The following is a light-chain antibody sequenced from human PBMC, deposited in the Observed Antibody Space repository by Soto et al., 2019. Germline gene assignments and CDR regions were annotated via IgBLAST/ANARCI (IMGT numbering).Light chain of an antibody. CDR2: GAS. V-gene: IGKV3-20*01. Sequence: EIVLTQSPGTLSLSPGERATLSCRASQSVSSSYLAWYQQKPGQAPRLLIYGASSRATGIPDRFSGSGSGTDFTLTISRLEPEDFAVYYCQQYGTPPPPPAWTFGQGTKVEIK. J-gene: IGKJ1*01. CDR3: QQYGTPPPPPAWT. CDR1: QSVSSSY.